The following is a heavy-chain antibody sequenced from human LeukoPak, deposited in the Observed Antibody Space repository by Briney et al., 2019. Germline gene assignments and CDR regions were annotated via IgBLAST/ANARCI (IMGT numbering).Heavy chain of an antibody. D-gene: IGHD2-2*01. J-gene: IGHJ4*02. CDR2: INSDGSST. CDR1: GFTFSSYW. Sequence: GGSLRLSCAASGFTFSSYWMHWVRQAPGKGLVWVSRINSDGSSTSYADSVKGRFTISRDNAKNTLYLQMNSLRAEDTAVYYCARVPAAMPLDYWGQGTLVTVSS. V-gene: IGHV3-74*01. CDR3: ARVPAAMPLDY.